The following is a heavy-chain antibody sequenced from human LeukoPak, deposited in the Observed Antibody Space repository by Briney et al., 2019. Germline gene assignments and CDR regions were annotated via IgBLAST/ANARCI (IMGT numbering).Heavy chain of an antibody. CDR2: IYYSGST. D-gene: IGHD3-22*01. V-gene: IGHV4-59*01. J-gene: IGHJ4*02. Sequence: SETLSLTCTVSGGSISSYYWSWIRQPPGKGLQWIGYIYYSGSTNYNPSLKSRVTISVDTSKNQFSLKLSSVTAADTAVYYCAREEFEKGYDSSGYYLLDYWGQGTLVTFSS. CDR1: GGSISSYY. CDR3: AREEFEKGYDSSGYYLLDY.